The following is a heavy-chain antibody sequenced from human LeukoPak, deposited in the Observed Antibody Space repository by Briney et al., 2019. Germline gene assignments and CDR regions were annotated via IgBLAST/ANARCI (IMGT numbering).Heavy chain of an antibody. V-gene: IGHV5-10-1*01. D-gene: IGHD6-13*01. J-gene: IGHJ4*02. CDR2: IDPSDSYT. CDR1: GYSFTNYW. Sequence: GESLKISCKGSGYSFTNYWISWVRQMPGKGLEWMGRIDPSDSYTNYSPSFQGHVTISADKSISTAYLQWSTLKASDTAMYYCARVGTAGTSYWGQGTLVTASS. CDR3: ARVGTAGTSY.